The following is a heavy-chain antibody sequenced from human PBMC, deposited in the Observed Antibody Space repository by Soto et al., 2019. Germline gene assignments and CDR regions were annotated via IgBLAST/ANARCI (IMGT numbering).Heavy chain of an antibody. D-gene: IGHD3-3*01. CDR1: GGSISSGGYY. CDR3: ARGRITIFGVVPYPYYFDY. V-gene: IGHV4-31*03. Sequence: SETLSLTCTVSGGSISSGGYYWSWIRQHPGKGLEWIGYIYYSGSTYYNPSLKSRVTISVDTSKNQFSLKLSSVTAADTAVYYCARGRITIFGVVPYPYYFDYWGQGTLVTVSS. J-gene: IGHJ4*02. CDR2: IYYSGST.